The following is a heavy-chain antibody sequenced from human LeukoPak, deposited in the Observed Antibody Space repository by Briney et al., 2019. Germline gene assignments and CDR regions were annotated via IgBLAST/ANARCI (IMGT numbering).Heavy chain of an antibody. CDR2: IYYGGST. CDR1: GGSISSYY. J-gene: IGHJ6*01. D-gene: IGHD2-21*01. CDR3: ARVVGSMGFVLGYYGMYV. Sequence: SETLSLTCTVSGGSISSYYWSWIRQPPGKGKEWIGYIYYGGSTNYNPSLKSRVTISVDTSKNQFSLKLSSVTAADTAVYYCARVVGSMGFVLGYYGMYVWGQGATVTVSS. V-gene: IGHV4-59*01.